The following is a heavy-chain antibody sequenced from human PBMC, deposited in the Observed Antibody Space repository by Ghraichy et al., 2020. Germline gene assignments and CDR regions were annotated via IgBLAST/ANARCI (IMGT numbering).Heavy chain of an antibody. CDR3: AKDTSRYTRSPFDY. J-gene: IGHJ4*02. V-gene: IGHV3-23*01. D-gene: IGHD2-2*01. CDR1: GFIFGAYA. CDR2: ISASGSTT. Sequence: GGSLRLSCAASGFIFGAYAMSWVRQAPGKGLEWVSAISASGSTTYYADSVKGRFTISRDTSKNTLYLQMNSLRADDTALYYCAKDTSRYTRSPFDYWGQGTLATVSS.